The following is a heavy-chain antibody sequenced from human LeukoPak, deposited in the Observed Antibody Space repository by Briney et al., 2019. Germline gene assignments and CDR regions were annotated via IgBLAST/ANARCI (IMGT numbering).Heavy chain of an antibody. V-gene: IGHV4-59*08. CDR1: DGSITTHY. D-gene: IGHD6-19*01. CDR2: FAYSGTT. Sequence: SETLSLTCTVSDGSITTHYWSWIRQPPGNGLEWIGHFAYSGTTSYNASLKSRVTISVDPSKNQSSLRLTSVTAADSGVYYCARPHSSGWYGVYDLWGQGTTVTVSS. J-gene: IGHJ3*01. CDR3: ARPHSSGWYGVYDL.